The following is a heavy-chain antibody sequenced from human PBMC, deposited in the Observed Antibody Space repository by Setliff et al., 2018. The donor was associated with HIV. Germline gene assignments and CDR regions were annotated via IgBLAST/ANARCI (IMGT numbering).Heavy chain of an antibody. CDR1: GYSISSGYY. Sequence: ETLSLTCAVSGYSISSGYYWGWIRQPPGKGLEWIGNIYYAGSLYYSPSLKSRLTVSVDTSKNQFSLTLSAVTATDTAVYYCASQYCSAGSCFSDYWGQGTMVTVSS. V-gene: IGHV4-38-2*01. CDR2: IYYAGSL. D-gene: IGHD2-15*01. CDR3: ASQYCSAGSCFSDY. J-gene: IGHJ4*02.